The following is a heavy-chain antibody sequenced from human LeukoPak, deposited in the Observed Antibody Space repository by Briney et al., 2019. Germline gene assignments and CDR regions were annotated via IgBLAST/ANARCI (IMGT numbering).Heavy chain of an antibody. V-gene: IGHV1-2*02. CDR3: AVVNISTGYYNFLGFDY. CDR1: GYTFTGYY. CDR2: INPNSGGT. Sequence: GASVKVSCKASGYTFTGYYLHWVRQAPEQGLEWMGWINPNSGGTNYAQKFQGRVTMTRDTSISTAYMELSRLRSDDTAVYYCAVVNISTGYYNFLGFDYWGQGTLVTVSS. D-gene: IGHD3-9*01. J-gene: IGHJ4*02.